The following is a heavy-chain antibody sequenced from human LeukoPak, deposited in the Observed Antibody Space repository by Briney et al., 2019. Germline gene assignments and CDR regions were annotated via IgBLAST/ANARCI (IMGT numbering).Heavy chain of an antibody. J-gene: IGHJ6*02. D-gene: IGHD4-17*01. CDR3: ARGPTVTFNYHYGMDV. Sequence: GGSLRLSCATSGFTCSDHYMDWVRQAPGKGLEWVARTRTKAKDYTTEYAASVKGRFTVSRDESMHSLYLQMNSLKTEDTAVYYCARGPTVTFNYHYGMDVWGQGTTVTVSS. CDR2: TRTKAKDYTT. CDR1: GFTCSDHY. V-gene: IGHV3-72*01.